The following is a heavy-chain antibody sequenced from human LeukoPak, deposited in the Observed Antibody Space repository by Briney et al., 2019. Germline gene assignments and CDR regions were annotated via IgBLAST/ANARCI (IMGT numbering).Heavy chain of an antibody. CDR1: GFTFGSYD. CDR3: AKATITYFDY. CDR2: IRYDGSNK. J-gene: IGHJ4*02. V-gene: IGHV3-30*02. Sequence: GGSLRLSCAASGFTFGSYDIHWVRQAPGKGLEWVAFIRYDGSNKYYTDSVKGRFTISRDNSKNTLYLQMNSLRAEDTAVYYCAKATITYFDYWGQGTLVTVSS. D-gene: IGHD3-16*01.